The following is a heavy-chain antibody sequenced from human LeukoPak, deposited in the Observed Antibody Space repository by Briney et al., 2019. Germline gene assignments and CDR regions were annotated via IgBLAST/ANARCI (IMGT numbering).Heavy chain of an antibody. D-gene: IGHD3-10*01. CDR3: ARADSGSYAGLPFDY. CDR1: GGSISSSGYY. CDR2: IYHDGTT. Sequence: SETLSLTCTVSGGSISSSGYYWSWIRQPPGKGLEWIGYIYHDGTTYYNPSLKSRVTISVDTSKNQFSLKLSSVTAADTAVYYCARADSGSYAGLPFDYWGQGTLVTVSS. V-gene: IGHV4-30-2*01. J-gene: IGHJ4*02.